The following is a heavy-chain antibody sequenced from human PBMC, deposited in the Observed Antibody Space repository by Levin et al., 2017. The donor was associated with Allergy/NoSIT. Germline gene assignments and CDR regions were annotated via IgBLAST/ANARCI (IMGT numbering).Heavy chain of an antibody. CDR3: ATDRYSNYGGVYYYYGMDV. D-gene: IGHD4-11*01. Sequence: ASVKVSCKVSGYTLTELSMHWVRQAPGKGLEWMGGFDPEDGETIYAQKFQGRVTMTEDTSTDTAYMELSSLRSEDTAVYYCATDRYSNYGGVYYYYGMDVWGQGTTVTVSS. CDR1: GYTLTELS. J-gene: IGHJ6*02. CDR2: FDPEDGET. V-gene: IGHV1-24*01.